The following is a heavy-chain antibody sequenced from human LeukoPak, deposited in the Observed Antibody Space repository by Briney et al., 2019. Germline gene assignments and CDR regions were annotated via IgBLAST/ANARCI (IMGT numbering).Heavy chain of an antibody. Sequence: ASVKVSCKASGYTFTSYGISWVRQAPGQGLEWIGWISAYNGNTNYAQKLQGRVTMTTDTSTTTAYMELRSLRSVDTAVYYCARALWSGYYYFDYWGQGTLVTVSS. J-gene: IGHJ4*02. CDR3: ARALWSGYYYFDY. V-gene: IGHV1-18*04. CDR1: GYTFTSYG. D-gene: IGHD3-3*01. CDR2: ISAYNGNT.